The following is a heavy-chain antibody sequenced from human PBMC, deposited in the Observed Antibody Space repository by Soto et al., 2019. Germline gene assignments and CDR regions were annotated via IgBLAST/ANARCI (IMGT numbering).Heavy chain of an antibody. CDR2: IYHTGTT. Sequence: SETLSLTCTVSGSSFSSNNFYWSWIRQFPGKGLEWIGYIYHTGTTYYSPSFESRVTISLDTSNNQFSLRLASVTAADTATYYCVKDPGPPRNYFYGMAVWGQGITVTVSS. D-gene: IGHD7-27*01. J-gene: IGHJ6*02. CDR1: GSSFSSNNFY. CDR3: VKDPGPPRNYFYGMAV. V-gene: IGHV4-31*03.